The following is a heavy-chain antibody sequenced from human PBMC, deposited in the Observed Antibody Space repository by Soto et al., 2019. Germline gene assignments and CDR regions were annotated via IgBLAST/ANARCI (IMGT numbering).Heavy chain of an antibody. CDR1: GGSISSGDYY. CDR3: ARGDPLLWFGEKVYYGMDV. CDR2: IYYSGST. V-gene: IGHV4-30-4*02. Sequence: PSETLSLTCTVSGGSISSGDYYWSWIRQPPGKGLEWIGYIYYSGSTYYNPSLKSRVTISVDTSKNQFSLKLSSVTAADTAVYYCARGDPLLWFGEKVYYGMDVWGQGTTVTSP. J-gene: IGHJ6*02. D-gene: IGHD3-10*01.